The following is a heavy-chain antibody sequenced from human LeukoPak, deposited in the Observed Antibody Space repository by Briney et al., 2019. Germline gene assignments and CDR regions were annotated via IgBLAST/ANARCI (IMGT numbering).Heavy chain of an antibody. D-gene: IGHD6-13*01. Sequence: SETLSLTCTVSGGPINGYFWSWIRQPPGKGLEWLGHVYFSGSTKYNPSLESRVAILIDTSKKQSSLKLSSVTAADTAVYYCARGQTAAGEIWYFDYWGQGSLLTVAS. V-gene: IGHV4-59*01. CDR3: ARGQTAAGEIWYFDY. CDR1: GGPINGYF. CDR2: VYFSGST. J-gene: IGHJ4*02.